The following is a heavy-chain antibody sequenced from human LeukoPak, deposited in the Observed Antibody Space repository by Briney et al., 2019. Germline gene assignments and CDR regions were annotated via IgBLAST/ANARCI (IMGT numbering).Heavy chain of an antibody. CDR2: ICHSGET. CDR1: DYSITRGYY. D-gene: IGHD3-9*01. V-gene: IGHV4-38-2*02. CDR3: ARGGYDILTVHGWFDP. Sequence: SETLSLTCTVSDYSITRGYYWGWIRPPPGKGLEWIGNICHSGETYYKSSLKSRVTISVDTSKNQFSLKLNSVTAADTAVYYCARGGYDILTVHGWFDPWGQGTLVTVSS. J-gene: IGHJ5*02.